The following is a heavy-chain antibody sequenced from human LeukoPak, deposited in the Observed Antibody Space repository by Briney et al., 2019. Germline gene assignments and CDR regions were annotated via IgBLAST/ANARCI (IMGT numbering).Heavy chain of an antibody. CDR2: IYTSGST. J-gene: IGHJ3*02. CDR3: ARGGKVGATIFDAFDI. D-gene: IGHD1-26*01. V-gene: IGHV4-4*07. CDR1: GVSISSYY. Sequence: SETLSLTCTVSGVSISSYYWSWIRQPAGKGLEWIGRIYTSGSTNYNPSLKSRVTMSVDTSKNQFSLKLSSVTAADTAVYYCARGGKVGATIFDAFDIWGQGTMVTVSS.